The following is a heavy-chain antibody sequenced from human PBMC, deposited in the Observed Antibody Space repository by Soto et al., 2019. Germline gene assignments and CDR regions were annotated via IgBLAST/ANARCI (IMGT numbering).Heavy chain of an antibody. CDR1: GYTFTSYA. Sequence: QVQLVQSGAEVRKPGASVKVSCKASGYTFTSYAMHWVRQAPGQRLEWMGWINAGNGNTKYSQKFQGRVTITRETSASTAYMELSSLRSEGTAGYYCGRRAGYFSGGRCYSGYFDYWGQGTLVTGSS. D-gene: IGHD2-15*01. V-gene: IGHV1-3*01. J-gene: IGHJ4*01. CDR3: GRRAGYFSGGRCYSGYFDY. CDR2: INAGNGNT.